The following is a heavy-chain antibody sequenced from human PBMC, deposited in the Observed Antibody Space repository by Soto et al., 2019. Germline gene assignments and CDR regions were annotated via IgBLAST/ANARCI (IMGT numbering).Heavy chain of an antibody. D-gene: IGHD3-16*01. Sequence: SETLSLTCTVSGGSISSYYWSWIRQPPGKGLEWIGYIYYSGSTNYNPSLKSRVTISVDTSKNQFSLKLSSVTAADTAVYYCARVGAGEPYDAFDIWGQGTMVT. CDR1: GGSISSYY. J-gene: IGHJ3*02. V-gene: IGHV4-59*01. CDR3: ARVGAGEPYDAFDI. CDR2: IYYSGST.